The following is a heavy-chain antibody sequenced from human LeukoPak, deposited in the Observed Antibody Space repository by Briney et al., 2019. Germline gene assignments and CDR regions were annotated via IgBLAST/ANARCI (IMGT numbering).Heavy chain of an antibody. CDR3: AKDRSIGTYYTFDS. D-gene: IGHD1-26*01. CDR1: GFTFSSYA. J-gene: IGHJ4*02. V-gene: IGHV3-30-3*02. CDR2: IPYDGSNK. Sequence: GGSLRLSCSASGFTFSSYAMHWVRQAPGKGLEWVALIPYDGSNKYYADSVKGRFTVSRDNSKNTLYLQMSSLTAKDTAVYYCAKDRSIGTYYTFDSWGQGTLVTVSS.